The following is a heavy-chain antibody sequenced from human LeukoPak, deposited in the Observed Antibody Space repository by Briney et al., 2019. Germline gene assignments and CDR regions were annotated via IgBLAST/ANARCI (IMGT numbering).Heavy chain of an antibody. CDR1: GFTFATYA. D-gene: IGHD4-17*01. J-gene: IGHJ3*01. Sequence: GGSLRLSCVASGFTFATYAMTWVRLTPGKGLEWVASIGGSGTYANYADSVRGRFTISRDNSKDTLYLQLNSLRAEDTAVYYCGGDPNGDYVGAFEFWGQGTLVSVSS. CDR2: IGGSGTYA. CDR3: GGDPNGDYVGAFEF. V-gene: IGHV3-23*01.